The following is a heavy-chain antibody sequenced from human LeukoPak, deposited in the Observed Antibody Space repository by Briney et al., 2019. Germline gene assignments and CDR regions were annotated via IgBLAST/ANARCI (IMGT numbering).Heavy chain of an antibody. CDR1: GFTFSRYG. V-gene: IGHV3-30*18. J-gene: IGHJ4*02. D-gene: IGHD5-18*01. Sequence: GGSLRLSCTASGFTFSRYGMHWVRQAPGKGLEWVALISYDGRNKYYADSVKGRFTISRDNSKNMLFLQMNSLSAEDTAVYYCAKDFGSTYGYFDYWGQGTLVTVSS. CDR3: AKDFGSTYGYFDY. CDR2: ISYDGRNK.